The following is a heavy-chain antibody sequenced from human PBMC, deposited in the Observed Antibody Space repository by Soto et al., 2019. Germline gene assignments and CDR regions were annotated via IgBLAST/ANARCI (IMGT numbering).Heavy chain of an antibody. J-gene: IGHJ4*02. CDR3: ARQRTTVVTQAYFDH. CDR1: GESISSSSYY. D-gene: IGHD2-21*02. Sequence: SETLSLTCIVSGESISSSSYYWGWIRQPPGKGLEWIGSIYYSGRAYYNPSFKSRVTISIDTSKNQFSLKLSSVTATDTAVYYCARQRTTVVTQAYFDHWGQGALVTVSS. CDR2: IYYSGRA. V-gene: IGHV4-39*01.